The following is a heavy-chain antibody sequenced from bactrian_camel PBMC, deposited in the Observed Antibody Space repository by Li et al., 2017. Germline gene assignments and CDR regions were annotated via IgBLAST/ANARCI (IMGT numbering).Heavy chain of an antibody. D-gene: IGHD5*01. Sequence: HVQLVESGGGSVQPGGSLRLSCAASGDSNSNYSMAWFRQAPGKEREGVAAIVTLGGTTYYDDSVTGRFTISQDNAKKTTYLQMDHLRTKDTAIYYCAAGWSYGVGTLLRRHYDYWGQGTQVTVS. CDR2: IVTLGGTT. V-gene: IGHV3S1*01. CDR1: GDSNSNYS. CDR3: AAGWSYGVGTLLRRHYDY. J-gene: IGHJ4*01.